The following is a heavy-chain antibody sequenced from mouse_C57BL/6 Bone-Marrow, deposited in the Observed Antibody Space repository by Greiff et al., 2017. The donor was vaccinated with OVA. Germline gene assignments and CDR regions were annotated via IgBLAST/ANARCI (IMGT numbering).Heavy chain of an antibody. CDR1: GYTFTDYE. Sequence: QVHVKQSGAELVRPGASVTLSCKASGYTFTDYEMHWVKQTPVHGLEWIGAIDPETGGTAYNQKFKGKAILTADKSSSTAYMELRSLTSEDSAVYYCTRDGTTVVATDWYFDVWGTGTTVTVSS. CDR2: IDPETGGT. D-gene: IGHD1-1*01. J-gene: IGHJ1*03. V-gene: IGHV1-15*01. CDR3: TRDGTTVVATDWYFDV.